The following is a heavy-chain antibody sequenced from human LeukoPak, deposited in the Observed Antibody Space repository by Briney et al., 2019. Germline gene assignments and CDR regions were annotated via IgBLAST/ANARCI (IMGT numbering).Heavy chain of an antibody. V-gene: IGHV1-69*04. CDR2: IIPILGIA. Sequence: SVKVLCKASGGTFSSYAIRWVRQAPGQGLEWMGRIIPILGIANYAQKFQGRVTITADKSTSTAYMELSSLRSEDTAVYYCARGAVGATSFDYWGQGTLVTVSS. D-gene: IGHD1-26*01. CDR1: GGTFSSYA. CDR3: ARGAVGATSFDY. J-gene: IGHJ4*02.